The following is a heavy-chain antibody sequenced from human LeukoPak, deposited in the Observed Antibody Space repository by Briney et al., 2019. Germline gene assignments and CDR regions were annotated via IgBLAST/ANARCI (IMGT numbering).Heavy chain of an antibody. CDR2: IYPGDSNT. V-gene: IGHV5-51*01. CDR3: ASHSSTSFRPPDAFDI. Sequence: GESLKISCKGSGYSFTSYWIGWVRQMPGKGLEWMGIIYPGDSNTRYSPSFQGQVTISADKSISTAYLQWSSLKASDTAMYYCASHSSTSFRPPDAFDIWGQGTMVTVSS. J-gene: IGHJ3*02. CDR1: GYSFTSYW. D-gene: IGHD2-2*01.